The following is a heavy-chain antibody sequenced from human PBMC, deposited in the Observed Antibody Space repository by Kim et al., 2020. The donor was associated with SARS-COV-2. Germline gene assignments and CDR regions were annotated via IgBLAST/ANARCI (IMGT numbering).Heavy chain of an antibody. D-gene: IGHD2-15*01. Sequence: GGSLRLSCAASGFTFSSYSMNWVRQAPGKGLEWVSYISSSSSTIYYADSVKGRFTISRDNAKNSLYLQMNSLRDEDTAVYYCARKQPLLQYYYYYYGMDVWGQGTTVTAS. CDR1: GFTFSSYS. CDR3: ARKQPLLQYYYYYYGMDV. J-gene: IGHJ6*02. V-gene: IGHV3-48*02. CDR2: ISSSSSTI.